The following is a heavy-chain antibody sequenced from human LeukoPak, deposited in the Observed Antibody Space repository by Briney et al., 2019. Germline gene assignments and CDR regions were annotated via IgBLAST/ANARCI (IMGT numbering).Heavy chain of an antibody. D-gene: IGHD6-19*01. Sequence: GGSLRLSCAASGFTFSIYGMHWVRQAPGKGLEWVAVIWYDGSNKYYADSVKGRFTISRDNSKNTLYLQMNSLRAEDTAVYYCARAVAEESVYFDYWGQGTLVTVSS. J-gene: IGHJ4*02. V-gene: IGHV3-33*01. CDR3: ARAVAEESVYFDY. CDR2: IWYDGSNK. CDR1: GFTFSIYG.